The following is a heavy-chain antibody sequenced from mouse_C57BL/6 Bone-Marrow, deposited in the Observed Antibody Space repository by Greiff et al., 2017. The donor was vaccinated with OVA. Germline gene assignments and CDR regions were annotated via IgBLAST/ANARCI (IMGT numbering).Heavy chain of an antibody. Sequence: ESGPGLVKPSQSLSLTCSVTGYSITSGYYWNWIRQFPGNKLEWMGYISYDGSNNYNPSLKNRISITRDTSKNQFFLKLNSVTTEDTATYYCARVTTVVATYYYAMDYWGQGTSVTVSS. J-gene: IGHJ4*01. V-gene: IGHV3-6*01. D-gene: IGHD1-1*01. CDR1: GYSITSGYY. CDR2: ISYDGSN. CDR3: ARVTTVVATYYYAMDY.